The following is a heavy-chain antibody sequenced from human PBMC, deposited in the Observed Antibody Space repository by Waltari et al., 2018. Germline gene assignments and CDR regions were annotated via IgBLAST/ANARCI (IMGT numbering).Heavy chain of an antibody. CDR2: IYTSGST. CDR3: ARDGEYSSSKNPSPGYNV. V-gene: IGHV4-4*07. Sequence: QVQLQESGPGLVKPSETLSLTCTVSGGSISSYYWSWIRQPAGKGLEWIGRIYTSGSTNYNPSLKSRVTMSVDTSKNQFSLKLSSVTAADTAVYYCARDGEYSSSKNPSPGYNVWGKGTTVTISS. D-gene: IGHD6-13*01. CDR1: GGSISSYY. J-gene: IGHJ6*04.